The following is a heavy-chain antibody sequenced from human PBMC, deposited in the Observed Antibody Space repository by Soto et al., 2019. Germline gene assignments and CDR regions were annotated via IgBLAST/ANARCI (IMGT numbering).Heavy chain of an antibody. V-gene: IGHV3-23*01. J-gene: IGHJ4*02. Sequence: AVGSLRLSCAASGFTFSSYAMSWVRQAPGKGLEWVSAISGSGGSTYYADSVKGRFTISRDNSKNTLYLQMNSLRAEDTAVYYCASGAIAAAAKSVDYWGQGTLVTVSS. CDR2: ISGSGGST. CDR3: ASGAIAAAAKSVDY. D-gene: IGHD6-13*01. CDR1: GFTFSSYA.